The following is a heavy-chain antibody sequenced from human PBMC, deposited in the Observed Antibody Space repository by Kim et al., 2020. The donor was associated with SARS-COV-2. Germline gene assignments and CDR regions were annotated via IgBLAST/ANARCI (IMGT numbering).Heavy chain of an antibody. V-gene: IGHV4-59*08. CDR2: IYYSGST. CDR3: ARHHYDSSGYYNGRWFDP. D-gene: IGHD3-22*01. J-gene: IGHJ5*02. CDR1: GGSISSYY. Sequence: SETLSLTCTVSGGSISSYYWSWIRQPPGKGLEWIGYIYYSGSTNYNPSLKSRVTISVDTSKNQFSLKLSSVTAADTAVYYCARHHYDSSGYYNGRWFDPWGQGTLVTVSS.